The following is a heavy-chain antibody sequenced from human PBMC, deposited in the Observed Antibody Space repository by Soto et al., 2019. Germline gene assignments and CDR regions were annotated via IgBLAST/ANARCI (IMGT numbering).Heavy chain of an antibody. CDR3: AREAQVHTPGFVY. Sequence: QVQLVQSGAEMKKPGSSVKVSCQSSGGTFNTYAMNWVRQAPGQGPEWMGDISPMFGAANYAPKFQGRVTITADESTGTSYMQLSSLTSEDTALYFCAREAQVHTPGFVYWSQGTLVTVSS. CDR1: GGTFNTYA. D-gene: IGHD3-10*01. J-gene: IGHJ4*02. V-gene: IGHV1-69*19. CDR2: ISPMFGAA.